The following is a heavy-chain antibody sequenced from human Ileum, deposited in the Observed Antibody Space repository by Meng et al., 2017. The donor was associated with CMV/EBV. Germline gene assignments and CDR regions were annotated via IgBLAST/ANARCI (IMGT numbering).Heavy chain of an antibody. CDR3: ARDVHDYSNQGSSYYGLDV. Sequence: SVKVSCKTSGCTFSSFAISWVRQAPGKGLEWMGVIVPIVSISNYAQEFQGRVTITADQSTSTAYMELSGLRSEDTAIYYCARDVHDYSNQGSSYYGLDVWGQGTTVTVSS. D-gene: IGHD4-11*01. J-gene: IGHJ6*02. CDR1: GCTFSSFA. CDR2: IVPIVSIS. V-gene: IGHV1-69*10.